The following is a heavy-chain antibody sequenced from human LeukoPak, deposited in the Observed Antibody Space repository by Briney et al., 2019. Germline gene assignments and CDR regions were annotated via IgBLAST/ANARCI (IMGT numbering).Heavy chain of an antibody. CDR1: GFTVSSNS. J-gene: IGHJ4*02. D-gene: IGHD1-26*01. V-gene: IGHV3-53*01. CDR2: IYSDNT. CDR3: ARETTMGALDY. Sequence: PGGSLRLSCTVSGFTVSSNSMSWVRQAPGKGLEWVSFIYSDNTHYSDSVKGRFTISRDNSKNTLYLQMNSLRAEDTAVYYCARETTMGALDYWGQGTLVTVSS.